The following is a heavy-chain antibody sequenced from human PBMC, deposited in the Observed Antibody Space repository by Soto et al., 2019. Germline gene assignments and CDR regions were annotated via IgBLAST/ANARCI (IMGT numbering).Heavy chain of an antibody. CDR1: GFTFSSYW. CDR3: ARGDYYDSSGPFSDAFDI. CDR2: IKPDGSEK. J-gene: IGHJ3*02. D-gene: IGHD3-22*01. V-gene: IGHV3-7*04. Sequence: GGSLRLSCAASGFTFSSYWMSWVRQAPGKGLEWVANIKPDGSEKYYVDFVKGRFTMSRDNAKNSLDLQMNSLRAEDTAVYYCARGDYYDSSGPFSDAFDIWGQGTMVTVSS.